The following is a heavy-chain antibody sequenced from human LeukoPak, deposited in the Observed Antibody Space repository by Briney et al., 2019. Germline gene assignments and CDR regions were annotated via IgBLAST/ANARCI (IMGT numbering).Heavy chain of an antibody. J-gene: IGHJ3*02. V-gene: IGHV4-61*02. CDR3: ARGRANYYDSSGYWTDAFDI. Sequence: PSETLSLTCTVSGGSISSGSYYWSWIRQPAGKGLEWIGRIYTSGSANYNPSLKSRVTISVDTSKNQFSLKLSSVTAADTAVYYCARGRANYYDSSGYWTDAFDIWGQGTMVTVSS. CDR2: IYTSGSA. CDR1: GGSISSGSYY. D-gene: IGHD3-22*01.